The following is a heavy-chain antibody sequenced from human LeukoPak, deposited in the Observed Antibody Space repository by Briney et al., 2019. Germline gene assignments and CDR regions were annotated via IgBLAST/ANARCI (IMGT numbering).Heavy chain of an antibody. D-gene: IGHD4-17*01. V-gene: IGHV7-4-1*02. Sequence: GASVKVSCKVSGYTLTELSMHWVRQAPGQGLEWMGWINTNTGNPTYAQGFTGRFVFSLDTSVSTAYLQISSLKAEDTAVYYCAREATTVSYYYYYYYMDVWGKGTTVTVSS. CDR2: INTNTGNP. CDR1: GYTLTELS. CDR3: AREATTVSYYYYYYYMDV. J-gene: IGHJ6*03.